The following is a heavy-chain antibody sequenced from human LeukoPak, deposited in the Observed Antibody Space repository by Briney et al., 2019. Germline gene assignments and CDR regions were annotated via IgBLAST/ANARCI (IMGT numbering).Heavy chain of an antibody. V-gene: IGHV3-23*01. J-gene: IGHJ4*02. CDR2: ITNSGENT. CDR1: GFSFPYG. CDR3: ARERFDDYGDEDFDY. Sequence: GGSLRLSCEASGFSFPYGMSWVRQAPGKGLEWVSGITNSGENTYYADSVKGRFTISRDNSKNTLFLEMNSLRAEDTAVYYCARERFDDYGDEDFDYWGQGTLVTVPS. D-gene: IGHD4-17*01.